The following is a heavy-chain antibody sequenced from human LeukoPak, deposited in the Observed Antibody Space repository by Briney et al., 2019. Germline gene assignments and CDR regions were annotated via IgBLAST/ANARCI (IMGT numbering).Heavy chain of an antibody. J-gene: IGHJ6*02. Sequence: RSGASLRLSCAASGFTFSSYAMSWVRQAPGKGLEWVSAISGSGGSTYYADSVKGRFTISRDNSKNTLYLQMNSLRAEDTAVYYCAKSLRVEDDFWSGPWLGMDVWGQGTTVTVSS. V-gene: IGHV3-23*01. CDR3: AKSLRVEDDFWSGPWLGMDV. CDR1: GFTFSSYA. D-gene: IGHD3-3*01. CDR2: ISGSGGST.